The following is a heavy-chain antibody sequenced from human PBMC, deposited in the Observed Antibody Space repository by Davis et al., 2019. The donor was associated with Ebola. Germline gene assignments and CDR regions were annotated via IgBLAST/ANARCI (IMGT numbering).Heavy chain of an antibody. CDR3: ARGWLRAGMDV. V-gene: IGHV6-1*01. Sequence: HSQTLSLTCAISGDSVSSKGTAWNWIRQSPSRGLEWLGRTYYNSKWYNDYAISVNTRITFTPDTSKNQLSLQLNSVTPEDTALYYCARGWLRAGMDVWGEGTTVTVSS. CDR1: GDSVSSKGTA. D-gene: IGHD5-18*01. J-gene: IGHJ6*04. CDR2: TYYNSKWYN.